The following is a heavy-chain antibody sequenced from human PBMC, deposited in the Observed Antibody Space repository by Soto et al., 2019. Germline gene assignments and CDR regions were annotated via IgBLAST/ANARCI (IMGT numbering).Heavy chain of an antibody. V-gene: IGHV4-39*01. J-gene: IGHJ4*02. CDR1: GGSISSSSYY. CDR2: IYYSGST. D-gene: IGHD3-10*01. Sequence: SETLSLTCTVSGGSISSSSYYWGWIRQPPGKGLEWIGSIYYSGSTYYNPSLKSRVTISVDTSKNQFSLKLSSVTAADTAVYYCARLGSGEPDYMAYYFDYWGQGTLVTVSS. CDR3: ARLGSGEPDYMAYYFDY.